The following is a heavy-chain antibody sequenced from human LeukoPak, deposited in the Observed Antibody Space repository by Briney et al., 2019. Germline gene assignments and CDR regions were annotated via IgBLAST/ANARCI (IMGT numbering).Heavy chain of an antibody. CDR1: GFTFSSYS. CDR3: ARARDSVTIFGVVKWFDP. V-gene: IGHV3-21*01. D-gene: IGHD3-3*01. J-gene: IGHJ5*02. Sequence: GGSLRLSCAASGFTFSSYSMNWVRQAPGKGLEWVSSISSSSSYIYYADSVKGRFTISRDNAKNSLYLQMNSLRAEDTAVYYCARARDSVTIFGVVKWFDPWGQGTLVTVSS. CDR2: ISSSSSYI.